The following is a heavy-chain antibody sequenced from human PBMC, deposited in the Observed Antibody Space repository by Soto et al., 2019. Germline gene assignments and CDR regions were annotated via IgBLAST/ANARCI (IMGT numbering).Heavy chain of an antibody. CDR3: ASHGIDPWGGRGVTQTNDYYYGMDV. CDR2: ISAYNGNT. CDR1: GYTFTSYG. Sequence: ASVKVSCKASGYTFTSYGISWVRQAPGQGLEWMGWISAYNGNTNYAQKLQGRVTMTTDTSTSTAYMELRSLRSDDTAVYYCASHGIDPWGGRGVTQTNDYYYGMDVWGQGTTVTVSS. D-gene: IGHD3-10*01. V-gene: IGHV1-18*01. J-gene: IGHJ6*02.